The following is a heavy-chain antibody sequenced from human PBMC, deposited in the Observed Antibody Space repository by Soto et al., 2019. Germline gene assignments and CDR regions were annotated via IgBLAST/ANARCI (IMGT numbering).Heavy chain of an antibody. CDR1: GFTFSSYS. Sequence: GGPLSLSCATSGFTFSSYSMNWVRQAPGKGLEWVSSISSSSSYIYYADSVKGRFTISRDNAKNSLYLQMNSLRAEDTAVYYCERESWFGEVLRYFHYLGQGT. D-gene: IGHD3-10*01. CDR3: ERESWFGEVLRYFHY. V-gene: IGHV3-21*01. J-gene: IGHJ4*02. CDR2: ISSSSSYI.